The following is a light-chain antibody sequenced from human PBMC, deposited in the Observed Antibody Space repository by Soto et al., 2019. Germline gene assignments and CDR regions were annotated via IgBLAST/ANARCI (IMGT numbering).Light chain of an antibody. Sequence: EIVMTQSPATLSVSPGERATLSCRASQSVSRNLAWYQQKPVQAPRLLIYGSYTRAAGIPARFSGSGSGTEFTLTISSLQSEDFAVYYWQQYNNWPLTFGQGTKVEIK. V-gene: IGKV3-15*01. CDR3: QQYNNWPLT. CDR1: QSVSRN. CDR2: GSY. J-gene: IGKJ1*01.